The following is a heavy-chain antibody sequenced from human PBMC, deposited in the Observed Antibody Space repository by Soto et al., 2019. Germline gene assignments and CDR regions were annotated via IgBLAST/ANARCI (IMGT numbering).Heavy chain of an antibody. V-gene: IGHV4-30-4*01. Sequence: QVQLQESGPGLVKPSQTLSLTCTVSGGSVSSGDYYWSWIRQPPGKGLEWIGYIYYSENTYYNPSLKSRLTISADTSKNQFSLKLSSVTAADTAVYYCARDQWAMVRGVIINDFDYWGQGTLVTVSS. CDR1: GGSVSSGDYY. J-gene: IGHJ4*02. CDR2: IYYSENT. D-gene: IGHD3-10*01. CDR3: ARDQWAMVRGVIINDFDY.